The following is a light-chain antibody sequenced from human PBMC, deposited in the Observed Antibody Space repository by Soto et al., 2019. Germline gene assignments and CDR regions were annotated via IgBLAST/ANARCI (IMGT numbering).Light chain of an antibody. J-gene: IGKJ1*01. CDR1: QRVNNNF. CDR3: QQYGNSPRT. V-gene: IGKV3-20*01. Sequence: EIVLTQSPGTLSLSTGERATLSCRASQRVNNNFLAWYQQKPGQAPRLLIFAASSRATGIPDRFSGSGSGTDFTLTISRLEPEDLAVYYCQQYGNSPRTFGQGTKVAIK. CDR2: AAS.